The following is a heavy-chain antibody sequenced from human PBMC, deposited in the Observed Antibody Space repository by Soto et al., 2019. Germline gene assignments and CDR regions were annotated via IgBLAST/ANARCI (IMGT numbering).Heavy chain of an antibody. CDR1: GFTFSSYD. V-gene: IGHV3-30*18. Sequence: QVQLVESGGGVVQPGRSLRLSCAASGFTFSSYDMHWVRQAPGKGLEWVAVISYDGSNKYYADSVKGRFTISGDNSKNTLYLQMNSLRAEDTAVYYCAKEYSGYDHFDYWGQGTLVTVSS. D-gene: IGHD5-12*01. J-gene: IGHJ4*02. CDR3: AKEYSGYDHFDY. CDR2: ISYDGSNK.